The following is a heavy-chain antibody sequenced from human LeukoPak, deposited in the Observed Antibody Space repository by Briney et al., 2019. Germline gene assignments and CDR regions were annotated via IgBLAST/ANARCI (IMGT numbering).Heavy chain of an antibody. D-gene: IGHD1/OR15-1a*01. CDR3: VSDQEHSFPY. CDR2: IKEDGREK. Sequence: GGSLRLSCAASGCSFSRYWMSWVRQAPGKGLEWVAKIKEDGREKYYVDSVKGRFTISRYNAENSLYLQMNSLRAEDTAVYFCVSDQEHSFPYWGQGTLVSVSS. V-gene: IGHV3-7*01. J-gene: IGHJ4*02. CDR1: GCSFSRYW.